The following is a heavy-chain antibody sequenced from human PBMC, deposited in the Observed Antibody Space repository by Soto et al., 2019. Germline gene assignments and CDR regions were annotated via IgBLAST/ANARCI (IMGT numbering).Heavy chain of an antibody. CDR1: GGSISSGGYY. D-gene: IGHD3-22*01. Sequence: PSETLSLTCTVSGGSISSGGYYWSWIRQHPGKGLEWIGYIYYSGSTYYNPSLKSRVTISVDTSKNQFSLKLSSVTAADTAVYYCARVRGYYDSGGGDAFDIWGQGTMVTVSS. V-gene: IGHV4-31*03. CDR2: IYYSGST. CDR3: ARVRGYYDSGGGDAFDI. J-gene: IGHJ3*02.